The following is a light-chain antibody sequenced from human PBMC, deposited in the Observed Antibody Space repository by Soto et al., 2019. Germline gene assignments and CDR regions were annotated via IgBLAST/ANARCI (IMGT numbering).Light chain of an antibody. J-gene: IGKJ5*01. CDR1: QSVSSSY. CDR3: QQYDNSPIT. Sequence: EIVLTQSPATLSLSPGERATRSCGASQSVSSSYLAWYQQKPGLAPRLLIYDASSRATGIPDRFSGSGSGTDFTLTISRLEPEDFAVYYCQQYDNSPITFGQGTRLEIK. V-gene: IGKV3D-20*01. CDR2: DAS.